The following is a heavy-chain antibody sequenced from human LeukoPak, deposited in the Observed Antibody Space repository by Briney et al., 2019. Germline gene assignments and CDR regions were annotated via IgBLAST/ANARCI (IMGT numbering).Heavy chain of an antibody. D-gene: IGHD3-22*01. CDR3: ARHLPHYYYHSSGYSDAFDI. J-gene: IGHJ3*02. Sequence: GESLKISCKGSGYSFTTYWLAWVRQMPGKGLEWMGIIYPGDSDTRYSPSFQGQVTISADKSISTAYLQWSSLKASDTAMYYCARHLPHYYYHSSGYSDAFDIWGQGTMVPVSS. V-gene: IGHV5-51*01. CDR2: IYPGDSDT. CDR1: GYSFTTYW.